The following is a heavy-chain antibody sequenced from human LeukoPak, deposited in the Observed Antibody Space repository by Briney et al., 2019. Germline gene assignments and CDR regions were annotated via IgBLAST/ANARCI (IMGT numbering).Heavy chain of an antibody. J-gene: IGHJ4*02. CDR2: ISRNGGST. Sequence: GGSLRLSCSASGFTFSTYAMHWVRQAPGKGLEYVSGISRNGGSTYYADSVKGRFTISRDSSKNTLYLQMSSLRAEDTALYYCVNQISGWVYWGQGTLVTVSS. CDR3: VNQISGWVY. V-gene: IGHV3-64D*06. CDR1: GFTFSTYA. D-gene: IGHD6-19*01.